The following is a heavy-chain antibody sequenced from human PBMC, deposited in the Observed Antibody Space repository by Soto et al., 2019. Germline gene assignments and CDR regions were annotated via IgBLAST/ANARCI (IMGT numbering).Heavy chain of an antibody. CDR3: ATYGGDSGGFEYFKY. D-gene: IGHD2-21*02. CDR2: ISGSGDT. CDR1: GLTFSSYG. Sequence: EVQLLESGGGLVQPGGSLRLSCAASGLTFSSYGMTWVRQAPGKGLEWVSAISGSGDTYNVDSLKGRFTISIDNSKSTLFLQMNSLRAEDTAVYYCATYGGDSGGFEYFKYWGQGTLVTVSS. V-gene: IGHV3-23*01. J-gene: IGHJ1*01.